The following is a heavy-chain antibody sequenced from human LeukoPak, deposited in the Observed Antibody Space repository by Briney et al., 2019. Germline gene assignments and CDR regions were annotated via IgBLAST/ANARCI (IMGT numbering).Heavy chain of an antibody. V-gene: IGHV3-30*03. CDR1: GFTFSNAW. J-gene: IGHJ4*02. CDR3: ARDVGRY. D-gene: IGHD1-26*01. CDR2: ISYDGSNK. Sequence: PGGSLRLSCVASGFTFSNAWMNWVRQAPGKGLEWVAVISYDGSNKYYADSVKGRFTISRDNSKNTLYLQMNSLSAEDTAVYYCARDVGRYWGQGTLVTVSS.